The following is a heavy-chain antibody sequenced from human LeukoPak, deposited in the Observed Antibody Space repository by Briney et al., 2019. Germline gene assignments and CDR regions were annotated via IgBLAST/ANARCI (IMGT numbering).Heavy chain of an antibody. CDR1: GGSISSYY. V-gene: IGHV4-59*01. Sequence: PSETLSLTCTVSGGSISSYYWSWIRQPPGKGLEWIGYIYYSGSTNYNPSLKSRATISVDTSKNQFSLKLSSVTAADTAVYYCARERGYVYDYWGQGTLVTVSS. CDR2: IYYSGST. D-gene: IGHD5-12*01. CDR3: ARERGYVYDY. J-gene: IGHJ4*02.